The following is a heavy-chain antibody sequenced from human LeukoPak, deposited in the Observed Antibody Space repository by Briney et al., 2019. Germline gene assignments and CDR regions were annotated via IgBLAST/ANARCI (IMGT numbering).Heavy chain of an antibody. V-gene: IGHV3-21*01. J-gene: IGHJ3*02. CDR3: ARSSRRQNDVFDI. CDR1: GFTFSSYS. CDR2: ISERSSYI. Sequence: PGGSLRLSCAASGFTFSSYSVNWVRQAPGKGLEWVSSISERSSYIYYADSMKGRFTISRDNAKNSLYLQMNSLRAEDTAVYSCARSSRRQNDVFDIWGQGTVVTVSS.